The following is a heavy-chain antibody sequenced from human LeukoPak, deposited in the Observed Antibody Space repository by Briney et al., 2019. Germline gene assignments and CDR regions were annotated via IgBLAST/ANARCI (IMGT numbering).Heavy chain of an antibody. D-gene: IGHD3-3*01. Sequence: ASVKVSCKASGYTFTSYDINWVRQATGQGLEWMGWMNPNSGNTGYAQKFQGRVTMTRNTSISTAYMGLSSLRSEDTAVYYCARGGRFLEWSPSYYYYYMDVWGKGTTVTVSS. CDR2: MNPNSGNT. J-gene: IGHJ6*03. CDR1: GYTFTSYD. V-gene: IGHV1-8*01. CDR3: ARGGRFLEWSPSYYYYYMDV.